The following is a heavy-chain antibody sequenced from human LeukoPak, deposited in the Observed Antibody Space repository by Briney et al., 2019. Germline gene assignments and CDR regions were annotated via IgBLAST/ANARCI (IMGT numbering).Heavy chain of an antibody. J-gene: IGHJ3*02. CDR2: IYYSGST. Sequence: PSETLSLTCTVSGGSISSSSYYWGWIRQPPGKGLEWIGSIYYSGSTYYNPSLKSRVTISVDTSKNQFSLKLSSVTAADTAVYYCARAFRYYDFWSGYYPRDAFDIWGQGTMVTVSS. CDR1: GGSISSSSYY. V-gene: IGHV4-39*01. CDR3: ARAFRYYDFWSGYYPRDAFDI. D-gene: IGHD3-3*01.